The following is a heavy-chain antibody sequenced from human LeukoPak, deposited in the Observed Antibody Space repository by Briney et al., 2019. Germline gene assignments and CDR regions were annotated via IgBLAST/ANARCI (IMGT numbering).Heavy chain of an antibody. J-gene: IGHJ4*02. Sequence: SVKVSCKASGGTFSSYAISWVRQAPGQGLEWMGRIIPILGIANYAQKFQGRVTITADKSTSTAYMELSGLRSEDTAVYYCARTRGTGTMELDYWGQGTLVTVSS. D-gene: IGHD1-7*01. CDR2: IIPILGIA. CDR3: ARTRGTGTMELDY. V-gene: IGHV1-69*04. CDR1: GGTFSSYA.